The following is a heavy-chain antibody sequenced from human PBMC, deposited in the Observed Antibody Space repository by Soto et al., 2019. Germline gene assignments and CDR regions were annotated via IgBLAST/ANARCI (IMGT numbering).Heavy chain of an antibody. V-gene: IGHV4-30-4*01. Sequence: PSETLSLTCTVSGDSIRSGNHYWSWIRQPPGKGLEWIGYIYYSGSTYYSPSLKSRVTISVDTSKNQFSLKLSSVTAADTAVYYCARSLGYCSSTSCRHTYYYYYSGMDVWGQGTTVTVSS. CDR1: GDSIRSGNHY. J-gene: IGHJ6*02. CDR2: IYYSGST. CDR3: ARSLGYCSSTSCRHTYYYYYSGMDV. D-gene: IGHD2-2*01.